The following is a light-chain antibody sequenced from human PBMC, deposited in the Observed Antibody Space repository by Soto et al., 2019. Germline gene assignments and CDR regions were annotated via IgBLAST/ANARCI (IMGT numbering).Light chain of an antibody. CDR1: SGDVGGYNY. Sequence: QSVLTQPASVSGSPGQSITISCTGTSGDVGGYNYVSWYQHHPGKAPKLMIYEVSNRLSGVSDRFSGSKSGNTASLTISGLQAEDEADYYCFSFRPSSYVFGTGTKLTVL. CDR2: EVS. J-gene: IGLJ1*01. CDR3: FSFRPSSYV. V-gene: IGLV2-14*01.